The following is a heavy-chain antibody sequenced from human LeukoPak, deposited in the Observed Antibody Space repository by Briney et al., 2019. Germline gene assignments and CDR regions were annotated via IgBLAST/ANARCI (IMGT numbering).Heavy chain of an antibody. CDR1: GFTVSSNY. J-gene: IGHJ6*01. CDR2: IYSGGST. V-gene: IGHV3-66*02. Sequence: QSGGSLRLSCAASGFTVSSNYMSWVRQAPGKGLEWVSDIYSGGSTYYADSVKGRFTISRDNSKNPLYLQMNSLRAEDTVVYYCARGYDSSGYYHYYYYGMDVWGEGATVTVSS. D-gene: IGHD3-22*01. CDR3: ARGYDSSGYYHYYYYGMDV.